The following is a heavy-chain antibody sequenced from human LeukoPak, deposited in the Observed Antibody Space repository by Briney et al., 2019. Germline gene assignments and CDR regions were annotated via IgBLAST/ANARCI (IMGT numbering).Heavy chain of an antibody. Sequence: PGGSLRLSCAGSGFTFSSYNFNWVRQAPGKGLEWVSSISSSSTYTYYADSVKGRFTISRDNAKNSVFLQMNSLRAEDTAVYYCARDGRIRTYNWFDPWGQGTLVTVSS. J-gene: IGHJ5*02. V-gene: IGHV3-21*01. CDR2: ISSSSTYT. D-gene: IGHD3-3*02. CDR3: ARDGRIRTYNWFDP. CDR1: GFTFSSYN.